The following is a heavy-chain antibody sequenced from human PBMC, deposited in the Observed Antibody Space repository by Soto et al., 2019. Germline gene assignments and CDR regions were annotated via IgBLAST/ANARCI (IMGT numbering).Heavy chain of an antibody. Sequence: ASVKVSCKASGGTFSSYAISWVRQAPGQGLEWMGGIIPIFGTANYAQKFQGRVTITADESTSTAYMELSSLRSEDTAVYYCARDSGVCSATGWYVYWGQGTLVSVSS. CDR1: GGTFSSYA. J-gene: IGHJ4*02. CDR2: IIPIFGTA. CDR3: ARDSGVCSATGWYVY. V-gene: IGHV1-69*13. D-gene: IGHD6-19*01.